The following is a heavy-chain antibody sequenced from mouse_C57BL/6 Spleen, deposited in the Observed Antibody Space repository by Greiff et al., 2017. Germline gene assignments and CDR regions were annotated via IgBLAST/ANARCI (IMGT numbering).Heavy chain of an antibody. D-gene: IGHD4-1*01. V-gene: IGHV1-52*01. CDR3: ARLGGAMDY. J-gene: IGHJ4*01. CDR1: GYTFTSYW. CDR2: IDPSDSET. Sequence: QVQLQQSGAELAKPGASVKLSCKASGYTFTSYWMHWVKQRPIQGLEWIGNIDPSDSETHYNQKFKDKATLTVDKSSSTAYMQLSSLTAEDSAVYYCARLGGAMDYWGQGTSVTVSS.